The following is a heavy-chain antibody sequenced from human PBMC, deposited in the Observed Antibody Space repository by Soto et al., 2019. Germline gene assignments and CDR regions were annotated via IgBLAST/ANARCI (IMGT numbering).Heavy chain of an antibody. D-gene: IGHD6-13*01. Sequence: EVQLVESGGGLVKPGGSLRVSCAASGFTFSSYSMSWVRQAPGKGLEWVSSISSSSSYIYYADSVKGRFTISRDNVKNSLYLQMNSLRAEDTALYYCARVGIAATGLYFFDYWGQGTLVTVSS. CDR2: ISSSSSYI. V-gene: IGHV3-21*01. CDR1: GFTFSSYS. CDR3: ARVGIAATGLYFFDY. J-gene: IGHJ4*02.